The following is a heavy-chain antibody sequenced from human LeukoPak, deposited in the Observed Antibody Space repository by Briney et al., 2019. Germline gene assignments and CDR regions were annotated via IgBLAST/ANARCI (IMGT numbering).Heavy chain of an antibody. J-gene: IGHJ6*03. CDR3: ARGYEYQLLKVGYYYYMDV. CDR2: INHSGST. V-gene: IGHV4-34*01. D-gene: IGHD2-2*01. Sequence: SETLSLTCAVYGGSFSGYYWSWIRQPPGKGLEWIGEINHSGSTNYNPSLKSRVTISVDTSKNQFSLKLSSVTAADTAVYYWARGYEYQLLKVGYYYYMDVWGKGTTVTVSS. CDR1: GGSFSGYY.